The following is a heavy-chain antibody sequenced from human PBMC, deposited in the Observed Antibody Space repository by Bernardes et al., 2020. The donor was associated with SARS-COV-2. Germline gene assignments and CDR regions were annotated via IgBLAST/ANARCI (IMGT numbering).Heavy chain of an antibody. Sequence: GGSLRLSCAASGFTFSNFCMHWVRQPPGKGLMWVSRIYNGGSDTTYADSVRGRFTISRDNANNILYLQMNSLRAEDTAMYYCARSNNYGPDYWGQGTLVTVSS. V-gene: IGHV3-74*01. CDR1: GFTFSNFC. CDR3: ARSNNYGPDY. D-gene: IGHD5-18*01. J-gene: IGHJ4*02. CDR2: IYNGGSDT.